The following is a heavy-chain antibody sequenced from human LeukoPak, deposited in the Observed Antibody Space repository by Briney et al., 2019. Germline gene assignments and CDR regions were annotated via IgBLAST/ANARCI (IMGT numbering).Heavy chain of an antibody. Sequence: SETLSLTCTVSGGSISSGDYYWSWIRQPPGKGLEWIGYIYYSGSTNYNPSLKSRVTISVDTSKNQFSLKLSSVTAADTAVYYCARGYSSLYYGMDVWGQGTTVTVSS. D-gene: IGHD5-18*01. CDR3: ARGYSSLYYGMDV. V-gene: IGHV4-61*08. CDR2: IYYSGST. J-gene: IGHJ6*02. CDR1: GGSISSGDYY.